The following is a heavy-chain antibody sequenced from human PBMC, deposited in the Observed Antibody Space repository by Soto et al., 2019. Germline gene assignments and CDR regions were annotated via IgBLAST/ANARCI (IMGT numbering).Heavy chain of an antibody. CDR2: ISYDGGNR. CDR1: GFSFSNYG. CDR3: AKRHSDTSGSLRY. D-gene: IGHD3-22*01. V-gene: IGHV3-30*18. J-gene: IGHJ4*02. Sequence: QVQLVESGGGVVQPGRSLRLSCAASGFSFSNYGMHWVRQAPGKGLDWVAVISYDGGNRFYADSVKGRFTISRDNSKNTLYLQMSSLRPDDTAVYFCAKRHSDTSGSLRYWGQGTLVTVSS.